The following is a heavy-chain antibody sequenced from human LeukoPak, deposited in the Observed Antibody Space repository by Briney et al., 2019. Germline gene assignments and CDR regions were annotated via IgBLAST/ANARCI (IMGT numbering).Heavy chain of an antibody. CDR3: AREDGDAFDI. D-gene: IGHD5-24*01. CDR2: IGSSGGSR. CDR1: GFTFSSYE. Sequence: GGSLRLSCAASGFTFSSYEMDWVRRAPGDGLEWVSYIGSSGGSRYYAESVKGRFTSSRDNAKNSLYLQMNSLRVEDTAVYYCAREDGDAFDIWGQGTVVSVSS. V-gene: IGHV3-48*03. J-gene: IGHJ3*02.